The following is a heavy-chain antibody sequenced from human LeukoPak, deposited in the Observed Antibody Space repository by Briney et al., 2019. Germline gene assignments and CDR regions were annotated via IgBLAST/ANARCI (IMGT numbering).Heavy chain of an antibody. Sequence: GASVKVSCKASGGTFSSYAISWVRQAPGQGLEWMGWISAYNGNTNYAQKLQGRVTMTTDTSTSTAYMELRSLRSDDTAVYYCARDTIVVVTGLQHWGQGTLVTVSS. D-gene: IGHD2-21*02. J-gene: IGHJ1*01. CDR1: GGTFSSYA. CDR2: ISAYNGNT. V-gene: IGHV1-18*01. CDR3: ARDTIVVVTGLQH.